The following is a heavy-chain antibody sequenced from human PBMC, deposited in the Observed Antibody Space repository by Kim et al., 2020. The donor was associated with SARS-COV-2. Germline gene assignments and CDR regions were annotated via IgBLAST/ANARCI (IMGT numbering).Heavy chain of an antibody. Sequence: GTTHTNPSLESRVSISVDTSKNQFSLGLSSVTAADTAVYYCARIEVFDFDYWGQGTLVTVSS. D-gene: IGHD2-21*01. J-gene: IGHJ4*02. V-gene: IGHV4-34*01. CDR2: GTT. CDR3: ARIEVFDFDY.